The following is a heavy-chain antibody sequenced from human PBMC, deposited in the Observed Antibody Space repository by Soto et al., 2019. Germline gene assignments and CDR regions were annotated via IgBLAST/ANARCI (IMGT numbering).Heavy chain of an antibody. CDR3: AREYYDFWSGMRGWFDP. Sequence: GASVKVSCKASGYTFTSYDINWVRQATGQGLEWMGWMNPNSGNTGYAQKFQGRVTMTRNTSISTAYMELSSLRSEDTAVYYCAREYYDFWSGMRGWFDPWGQGTLVTVSS. CDR2: MNPNSGNT. J-gene: IGHJ5*02. D-gene: IGHD3-3*01. V-gene: IGHV1-8*01. CDR1: GYTFTSYD.